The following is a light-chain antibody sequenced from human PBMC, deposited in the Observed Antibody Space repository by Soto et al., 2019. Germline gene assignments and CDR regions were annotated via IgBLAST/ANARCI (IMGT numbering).Light chain of an antibody. J-gene: IGLJ2*01. CDR1: SSNIGAGYD. V-gene: IGLV1-40*01. CDR2: EVS. Sequence: QSVLTQPPSVSGAPGQRVTISCTGSSSNIGAGYDVHWYQQLPGTAPKLMIYEVSNRPSGVSNRFSGSKSGNTASLTISGLQAEDEADYYCSSYTTSNTLVFGGGTQLTVL. CDR3: SSYTTSNTLV.